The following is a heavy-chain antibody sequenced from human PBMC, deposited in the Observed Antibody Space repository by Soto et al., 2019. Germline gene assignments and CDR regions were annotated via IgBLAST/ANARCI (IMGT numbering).Heavy chain of an antibody. J-gene: IGHJ4*02. V-gene: IGHV3-23*01. CDR1: GGPHSLFT. D-gene: IGHD3-10*01. CDR2: MYGSGGGI. Sequence: WGSLTLSCIVSGGPHSLFTMMWIRHAPGKGLECVSGMYGSGGGIQYADSVKGRFTISRDNSKNTVYLQMTDLRADDTAIYYCAKDAVYNDGLWLMDLWGQGTQVTVSS. CDR3: AKDAVYNDGLWLMDL.